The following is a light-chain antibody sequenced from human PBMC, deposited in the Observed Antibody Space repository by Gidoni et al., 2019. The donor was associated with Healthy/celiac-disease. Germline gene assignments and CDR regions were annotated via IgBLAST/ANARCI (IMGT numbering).Light chain of an antibody. V-gene: IGKV1-39*01. CDR1: QSISSY. Sequence: DIQMTQSPSSLSASVEDRVTITCRASQSISSYLHWYQQKPGKAPKLLIYAASSWQSGVPPRFSGSGAGTDITLTISSLQPEDFANYYCQQSYSTPTFGQXTRLEIK. CDR2: AAS. J-gene: IGKJ5*01. CDR3: QQSYSTPT.